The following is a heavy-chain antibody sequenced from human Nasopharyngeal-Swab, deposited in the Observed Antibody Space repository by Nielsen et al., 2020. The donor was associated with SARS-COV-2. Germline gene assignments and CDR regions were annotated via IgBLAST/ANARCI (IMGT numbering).Heavy chain of an antibody. J-gene: IGHJ6*02. CDR2: IYQSGST. D-gene: IGHD3-3*01. V-gene: IGHV4-30-2*01. CDR3: ARGSDYDFWSGYYYGMDA. Sequence: WIRQPPGKGLEWIGYIYQSGSTDYNPSLKSRVTISIDRSKNQFSLKLSSVTAADTAVYYCARGSDYDFWSGYYYGMDAWGQGTTVTVSS.